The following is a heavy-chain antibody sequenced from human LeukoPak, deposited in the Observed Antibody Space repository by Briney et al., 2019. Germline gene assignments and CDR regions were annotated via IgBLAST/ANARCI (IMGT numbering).Heavy chain of an antibody. CDR1: GFTVSSNY. Sequence: PGGSLRLSCAAFGFTVSSNYMSWVRQAPGKGLEWVSVIYSGGSTYYADSVKGRFTISRDKFKNTLYLQMNSLRAEDTAVYYCARIVEMATIGAFDIWGQGTMVTVSS. D-gene: IGHD5-24*01. V-gene: IGHV3-53*01. J-gene: IGHJ3*02. CDR2: IYSGGST. CDR3: ARIVEMATIGAFDI.